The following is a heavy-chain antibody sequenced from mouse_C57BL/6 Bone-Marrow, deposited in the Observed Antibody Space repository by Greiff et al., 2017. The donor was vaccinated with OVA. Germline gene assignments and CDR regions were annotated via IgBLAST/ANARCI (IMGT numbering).Heavy chain of an antibody. Sequence: EVQLQQSGTVLARPGASVKMSCKTSGYTFTSYWMHWVKQRPGQGLEWIGAIFPGNSDTSYNQKFKGKAKLTAATSASTAYMELSSLTNEDSAVYYCTRREPYFDYWGQGTTLTVSS. CDR3: TRREPYFDY. V-gene: IGHV1-5*01. CDR2: IFPGNSDT. J-gene: IGHJ2*01. CDR1: GYTFTSYW.